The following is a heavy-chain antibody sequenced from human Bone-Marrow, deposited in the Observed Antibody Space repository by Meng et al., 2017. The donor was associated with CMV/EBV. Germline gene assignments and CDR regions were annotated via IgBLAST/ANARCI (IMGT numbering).Heavy chain of an antibody. J-gene: IGHJ6*02. D-gene: IGHD5-12*01. CDR2: INSDGSST. V-gene: IGHV3-74*01. CDR1: GFTFSSYW. Sequence: GESLKISCAASGFTFSSYWMHWVRQAPGKGLVWVSRINSDGSSTSYADSVKGRFTISRDNAKNTLYLQMNSLRAEDTAVYYCARELSRLRHYHYGMDVWGQGTTVTVSS. CDR3: ARELSRLRHYHYGMDV.